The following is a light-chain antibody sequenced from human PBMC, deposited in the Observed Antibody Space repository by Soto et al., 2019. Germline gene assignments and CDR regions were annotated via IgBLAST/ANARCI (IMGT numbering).Light chain of an antibody. CDR1: QSISSY. CDR2: DTS. V-gene: IGKV3-11*01. CDR3: QQGSNWPRT. J-gene: IGKJ1*01. Sequence: EIVLTQSPATLSLSPGERATLSCRASQSISSYLAWYQQKPGQPPRLLIHDTSNRATGIPARFSGSGSGTDFPLTISNLEPEDFAVYYCQQGSNWPRTFGQGTKVEIK.